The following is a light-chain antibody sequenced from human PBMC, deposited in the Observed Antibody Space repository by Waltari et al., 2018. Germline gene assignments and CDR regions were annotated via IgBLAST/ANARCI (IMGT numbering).Light chain of an antibody. CDR3: HSRKGRDNQVV. J-gene: IGLJ3*02. V-gene: IGLV3-19*01. Sequence: SSELTQGPAVSVALGQTVKITCQGDSLRTSYASWYQVKPGQAPVLVLFGKEKRPSGIPARISGYSSGTTSSLTISGAQAEDEADYFCHSRKGRDNQVVFGGGTKVTVL. CDR2: GKE. CDR1: SLRTSY.